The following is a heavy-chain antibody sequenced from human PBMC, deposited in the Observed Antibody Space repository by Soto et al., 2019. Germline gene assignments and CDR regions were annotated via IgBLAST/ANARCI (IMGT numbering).Heavy chain of an antibody. Sequence: QVQLQEPGPGLVKPSGTLSLTCTVSGDSISSNNWWSWVRQSPGKGLEWIGEIYHSGTTYYNPSLKSRVTISMDMSKNQFSLKLSSVTAADTAVYYCASRYTYSWDSYFNYWGQGTLVTVSS. CDR2: IYHSGTT. CDR1: GDSISSNNW. CDR3: ASRYTYSWDSYFNY. J-gene: IGHJ4*02. V-gene: IGHV4-4*02. D-gene: IGHD6-13*01.